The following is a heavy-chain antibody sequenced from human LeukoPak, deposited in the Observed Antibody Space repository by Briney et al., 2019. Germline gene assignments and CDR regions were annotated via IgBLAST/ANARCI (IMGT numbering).Heavy chain of an antibody. D-gene: IGHD2-15*01. V-gene: IGHV3-23*01. CDR3: SKRDIVAGDVDR. CDR1: GFSFSTYA. J-gene: IGHJ4*02. Sequence: PGGSLRLSCAASGFSFSTYAMGWVCQAPGKGLEWVSIISDNGVYAYYADSVNGRFTISRNNSKDTLYLQINSLRAEDTAVYYCSKRDIVAGDVDRWGQGALVTVSS. CDR2: ISDNGVYA.